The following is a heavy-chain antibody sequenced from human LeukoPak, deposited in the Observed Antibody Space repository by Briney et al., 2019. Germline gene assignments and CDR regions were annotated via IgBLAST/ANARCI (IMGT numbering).Heavy chain of an antibody. J-gene: IGHJ4*02. D-gene: IGHD2-8*01. CDR3: ARTLYGRGDFDY. V-gene: IGHV4-39*07. Sequence: SETLSLTCSVSGGSISSGPSYWAWIRQPPGQGLEWIASVSYVGSTYYNSSLKSRLTISIDTSRNDFSLKLTSVTAADTAVYYCARTLYGRGDFDYWGQGTLFTVSS. CDR2: VSYVGST. CDR1: GGSISSGPSY.